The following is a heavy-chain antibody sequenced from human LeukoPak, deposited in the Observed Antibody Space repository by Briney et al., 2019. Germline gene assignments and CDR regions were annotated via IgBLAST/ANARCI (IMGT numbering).Heavy chain of an antibody. CDR1: GFTFSSYA. CDR2: ISGSGGST. D-gene: IGHD6-25*01. V-gene: IGHV3-23*01. CDR3: ARGGPLESFIAAGVNPHPFDP. J-gene: IGHJ5*02. Sequence: GGSLRLSCAASGFTFSSYAMSWVRQAPGKGLEWVSAISGSGGSTYYADSVKGRFTISRDNSKNTLYLQMGSLRAEDMAVYYCARGGPLESFIAAGVNPHPFDPWGQGTLVTVSS.